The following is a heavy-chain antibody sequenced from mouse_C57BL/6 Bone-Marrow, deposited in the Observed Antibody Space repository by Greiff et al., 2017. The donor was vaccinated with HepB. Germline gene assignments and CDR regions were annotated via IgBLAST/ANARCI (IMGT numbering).Heavy chain of an antibody. V-gene: IGHV8-12*01. CDR2: IYWDDDK. CDR1: GFSLSTSGMG. D-gene: IGHD1-1*01. CDR3: ARTPFITTVVATSDYWYFDV. Sequence: QVTLKVSGPGILQSSQTLSLTCSFSGFSLSTSGMGVSWIRQPSGKGLEWLAHIYWDDDKRYNPSLKSRLPISKDTSRNQVFLKITSVDTADTATYYCARTPFITTVVATSDYWYFDVWGTGTTVTVSS. J-gene: IGHJ1*03.